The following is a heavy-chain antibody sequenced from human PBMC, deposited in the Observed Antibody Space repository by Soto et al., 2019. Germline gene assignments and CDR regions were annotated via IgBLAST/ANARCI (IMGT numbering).Heavy chain of an antibody. CDR1: GFTFSNAW. J-gene: IGHJ6*02. V-gene: IGHV3-15*01. CDR2: IKSKVDGGTA. CDR3: TTLSYLYYDGMDV. Sequence: GGSLRLSCEAPGFTFSNAWMNWVRQGPGKGLEWLGRIKSKVDGGTADYGAATKGRFSISRDDLKNMLYLQMNSLKPDDTAVYYCTTLSYLYYDGMDVWGQGTTVTVSS. D-gene: IGHD2-2*01.